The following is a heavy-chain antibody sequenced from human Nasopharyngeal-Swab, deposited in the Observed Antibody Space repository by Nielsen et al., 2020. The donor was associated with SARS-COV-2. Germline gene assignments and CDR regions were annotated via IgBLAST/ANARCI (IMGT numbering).Heavy chain of an antibody. CDR1: GYTFTSYY. Sequence: ASVKVSCKAYGYTFTSYYMHWVRQAPGQGLEWMGRINPNSGGTNYAQKFQGRVTMTRDTSISTAYMELSRLRSDDTAVYYRARVGELLGYYFDYWGQGTLVTVSS. J-gene: IGHJ4*02. CDR2: INPNSGGT. CDR3: ARVGELLGYYFDY. D-gene: IGHD1-26*01. V-gene: IGHV1-2*06.